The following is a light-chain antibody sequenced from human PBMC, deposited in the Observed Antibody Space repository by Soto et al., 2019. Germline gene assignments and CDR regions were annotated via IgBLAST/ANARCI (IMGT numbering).Light chain of an antibody. V-gene: IGKV1-5*01. CDR1: QSISNW. Sequence: DIQMHPSXSSLSAAVVYIVPITCRASQSISNWLAWDQQKPGTAPKLLIYDASTLESGSQSRFSGGGFGTDFTLTISSLKPDDFATYYRQQYSSYSTCGQGTTG. J-gene: IGKJ1*01. CDR2: DAS. CDR3: QQYSSYST.